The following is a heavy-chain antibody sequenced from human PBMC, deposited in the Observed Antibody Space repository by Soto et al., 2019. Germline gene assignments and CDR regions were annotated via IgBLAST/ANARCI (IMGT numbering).Heavy chain of an antibody. Sequence: SETLSVTCTVSGDSLSSRGYYWTWIRQHPGKGPEWIGYIYHSGSTYYNPSLKSRVTISVDTSKNQFSLKLSSVTAADTAVYYCARHNGPLYVGYYYDMDVWGQGTTVTVSS. V-gene: IGHV4-39*01. CDR2: IYHSGST. D-gene: IGHD3-16*01. CDR1: GDSLSSRGYY. CDR3: ARHNGPLYVGYYYDMDV. J-gene: IGHJ6*02.